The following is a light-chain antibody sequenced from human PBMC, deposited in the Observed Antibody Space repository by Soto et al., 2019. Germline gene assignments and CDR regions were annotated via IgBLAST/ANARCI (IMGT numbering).Light chain of an antibody. V-gene: IGLV1-51*01. CDR2: DND. Sequence: QSVLTQPPSVSAAPGQKGTVSCSGSRSNIGNNYVSWYQHLPGTAPKLLIYDNDKRPSGIPDRFSASKSGTSATLYITGLQTGDEADYYCEAWDSNLSGGVFGGGTKLTVL. CDR1: RSNIGNNY. CDR3: EAWDSNLSGGV. J-gene: IGLJ3*02.